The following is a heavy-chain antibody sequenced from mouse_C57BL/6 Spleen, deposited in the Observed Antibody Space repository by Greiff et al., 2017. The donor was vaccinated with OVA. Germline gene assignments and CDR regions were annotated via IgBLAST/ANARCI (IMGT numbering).Heavy chain of an antibody. D-gene: IGHD2-5*01. Sequence: QVHVKQSGPELVKPGASVKLSCKASGYTFTSYDINWVKQRPGQGLEWIGWIYPRDGSTKYNEKFKGKATLTVDTSSSTAYMELHSLTSEDSAVYFCASGVTTGAYWGQGTLVTVSA. J-gene: IGHJ3*01. CDR1: GYTFTSYD. CDR3: ASGVTTGAY. V-gene: IGHV1-85*01. CDR2: IYPRDGST.